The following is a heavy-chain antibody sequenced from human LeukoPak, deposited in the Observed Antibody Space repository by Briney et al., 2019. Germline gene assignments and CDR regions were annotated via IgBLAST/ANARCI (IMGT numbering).Heavy chain of an antibody. CDR3: ARGGYSYGYPLFDY. CDR1: GYTFTGYY. V-gene: IGHV1-2*02. J-gene: IGHJ4*02. CDR2: IDPNSGGT. D-gene: IGHD5-18*01. Sequence: GASVKVSCKASGYTFTGYYMHWVRQAPGQGLEWMGWIDPNSGGTNYARKFEGRVTMTRDTSISTAYMELSRLRSDDTAVYYCARGGYSYGYPLFDYWGQGTLVTVSS.